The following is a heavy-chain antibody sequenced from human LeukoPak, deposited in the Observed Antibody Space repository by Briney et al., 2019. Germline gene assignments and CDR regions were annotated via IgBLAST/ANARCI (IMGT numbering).Heavy chain of an antibody. V-gene: IGHV3-53*01. CDR3: ARDRSSGWYVYDY. J-gene: IGHJ4*02. D-gene: IGHD6-19*01. CDR2: IYSDSST. CDR1: GFTVSSNY. Sequence: GGSLRLSCVASGFTVSSNYMSWVRQAPGKGLEWVSVIYSDSSTYYAESVKGRFTISRNTSKNTLYLQMNSLRAVDTAVYYCARDRSSGWYVYDYWGQGTLVTVSS.